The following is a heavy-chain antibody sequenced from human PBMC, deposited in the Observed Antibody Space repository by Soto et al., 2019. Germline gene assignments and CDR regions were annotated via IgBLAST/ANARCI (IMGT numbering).Heavy chain of an antibody. CDR3: TTDVPLRQQLVRDYYYYGMAV. V-gene: IGHV3-15*07. CDR2: IKSKTDGGTT. Sequence: GSLRLSCAASGFTFSNAWMNWVRQAPGKGLEWVGRIKSKTDGGTTDYAAPVKGRFTISRDDSKNTLYLQMNSLKTEDTAVYYCTTDVPLRQQLVRDYYYYGMAVWGQGTTVTVSS. CDR1: GFTFSNAW. J-gene: IGHJ6*02. D-gene: IGHD6-13*01.